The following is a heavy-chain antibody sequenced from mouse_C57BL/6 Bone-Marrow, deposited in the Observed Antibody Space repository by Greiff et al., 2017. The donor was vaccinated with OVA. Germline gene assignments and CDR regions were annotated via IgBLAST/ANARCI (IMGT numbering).Heavy chain of an antibody. Sequence: QVQLKQSGAELARPGASVKLSCKASGYTFTSYGISWVKQRTGQGLEWIGEIYPRSGNTYYNEKFKGKATLTADKSSSTAYMELRSLTSEDSAVYFCAAGLTTVVAKRYCFDYWGQGTTLTVSS. J-gene: IGHJ2*01. CDR2: IYPRSGNT. CDR3: AAGLTTVVAKRYCFDY. V-gene: IGHV1-81*01. CDR1: GYTFTSYG. D-gene: IGHD1-1*01.